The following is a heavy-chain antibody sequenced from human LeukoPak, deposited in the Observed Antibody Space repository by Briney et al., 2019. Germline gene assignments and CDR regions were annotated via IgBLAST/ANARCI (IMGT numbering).Heavy chain of an antibody. D-gene: IGHD3-10*01. J-gene: IGHJ4*02. CDR1: GFTFSSYS. CDR2: ISSSSSTI. Sequence: GGSLRLSCAASGFTFSSYSMNWVRQAPGKGLEWVSYISSSSSTIYYADSVKGRFTISRDNAKNPLYLQMNSPRAEDTAVYYCARDGRLLWFGELFTYWGQGTLVTVSS. CDR3: ARDGRLLWFGELFTY. V-gene: IGHV3-48*01.